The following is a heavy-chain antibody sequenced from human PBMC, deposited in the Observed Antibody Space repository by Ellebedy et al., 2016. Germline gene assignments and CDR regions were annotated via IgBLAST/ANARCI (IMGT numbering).Heavy chain of an antibody. CDR3: VRDRPHNWFDP. CDR2: ISHDGSNK. CDR1: GFTFSSYS. J-gene: IGHJ5*02. Sequence: GGSLRLSCAASGFTFSSYSMHWVRQAPGKGLEWVAVISHDGSNKFYADSVKGRFTVSRDNAKNMVYLQMNSLRVEDTAVYYCVRDRPHNWFDPWGHGTLVTVSS. V-gene: IGHV3-30-3*01.